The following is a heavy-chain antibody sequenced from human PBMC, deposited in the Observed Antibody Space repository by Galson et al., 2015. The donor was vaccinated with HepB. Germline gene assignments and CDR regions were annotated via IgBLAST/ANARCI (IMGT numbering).Heavy chain of an antibody. D-gene: IGHD2-21*01. CDR3: AKASLLWSGDIGYSDF. CDR1: GLTFSLSA. J-gene: IGHJ4*02. V-gene: IGHV3-23*01. Sequence: SLRLSCAVSGLTFSLSAMTWVRQAPGKGLEWVSSISNSGDNTYYTDSVKGRFTISRDNSKNTLYLQMDSLRAEDTAVYFCAKASLLWSGDIGYSDFWDQGTLVTVSS. CDR2: ISNSGDNT.